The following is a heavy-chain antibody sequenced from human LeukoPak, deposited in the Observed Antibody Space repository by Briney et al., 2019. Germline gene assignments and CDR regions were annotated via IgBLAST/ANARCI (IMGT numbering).Heavy chain of an antibody. CDR3: ARSTAYYYGMDV. J-gene: IGHJ6*02. D-gene: IGHD4-11*01. CDR2: IIPIFGTA. Sequence: GASVKVSCKASGGTSSSYAISWVRQAPGQGLEWMGGIIPIFGTANYAQKFQGRVTITADESTSTAYMELSSLRSEDTAVYYCARSTAYYYGMDVWGQGTTVTVSS. V-gene: IGHV1-69*13. CDR1: GGTSSSYA.